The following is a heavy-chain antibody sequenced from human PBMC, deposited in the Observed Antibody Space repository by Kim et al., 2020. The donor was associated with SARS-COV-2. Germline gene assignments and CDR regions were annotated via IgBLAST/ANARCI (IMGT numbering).Heavy chain of an antibody. CDR1: GFTFSSYA. D-gene: IGHD6-19*01. Sequence: GGSLRLSCAASGFTFSSYAMSWVRQAPGKGLEWVAAIRCSGGSTYYADSVKGRFTISRDNSKNTLYLQMNSLRAEDTAVYYCAKEGCSSGWYDGFDYYGMAAWGQGTTFTVSS. J-gene: IGHJ6*02. CDR3: AKEGCSSGWYDGFDYYGMAA. V-gene: IGHV3-23*01. CDR2: IRCSGGST.